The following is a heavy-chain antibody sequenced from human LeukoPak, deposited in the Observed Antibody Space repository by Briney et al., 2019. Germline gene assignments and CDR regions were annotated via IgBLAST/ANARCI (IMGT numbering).Heavy chain of an antibody. CDR2: INSDGGST. CDR1: GFTFSSYA. J-gene: IGHJ4*02. CDR3: ARRIQGMAPYYFDY. Sequence: GGSLRLSCAASGFTFSSYAMSWARQAPGKGLVWVSRINSDGGSTSYADSVKGRFTISRDNAKNTLYLQMNSLRAEDTAVYYCARRIQGMAPYYFDYWGQGTLVTVSS. V-gene: IGHV3-74*01. D-gene: IGHD5-24*01.